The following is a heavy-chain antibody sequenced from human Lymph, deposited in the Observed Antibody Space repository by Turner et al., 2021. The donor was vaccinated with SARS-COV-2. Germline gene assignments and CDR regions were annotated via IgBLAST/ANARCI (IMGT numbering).Heavy chain of an antibody. D-gene: IGHD3-3*01. V-gene: IGHV1-2*02. CDR2: VNPNSGGT. CDR3: ARDVEPYNDFWSGYSGGYGMDV. Sequence: QVQLVQSGAEVKKPGSSGTVSCKAAGYTSTGYYMHWVRQAPGQGLEWMGWVNPNSGGTNYAQKFQGRVTMTRDTSINSAYMELSRLRSDDTAVYYCARDVEPYNDFWSGYSGGYGMDVWGQGTTVTVSS. CDR1: GYTSTGYY. J-gene: IGHJ6*02.